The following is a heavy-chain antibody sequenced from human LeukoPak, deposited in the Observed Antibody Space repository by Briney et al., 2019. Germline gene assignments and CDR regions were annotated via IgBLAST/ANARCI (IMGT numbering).Heavy chain of an antibody. J-gene: IGHJ4*02. CDR1: GYTFTGYY. Sequence: GASVKVSCKASGYTFTGYYMHWVRQAPGQGLEWMGWINPNSGGTNYAQKFQGRVTMTRDTSISTAYMELSRLRSDDTAVYYCARVIVPMVYASRYFDYWGQGTLVTVSS. V-gene: IGHV1-2*02. CDR2: INPNSGGT. CDR3: ARVIVPMVYASRYFDY. D-gene: IGHD2-8*01.